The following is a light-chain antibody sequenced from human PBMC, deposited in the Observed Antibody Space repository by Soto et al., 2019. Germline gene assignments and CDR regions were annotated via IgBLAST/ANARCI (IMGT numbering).Light chain of an antibody. CDR3: TSYTRTRNLL. CDR2: EVS. CDR1: SSDVGGYNY. V-gene: IGLV2-14*01. Sequence: QPVLTQPASVSGSPGQSITISCTGTSSDVGGYNYVSWYQHHPGKAPKLIIFEVSHRPSGVSNRFSGSKSGNTASLTISGLQTEDEADYYCTSYTRTRNLLFGGGTKLTVL. J-gene: IGLJ2*01.